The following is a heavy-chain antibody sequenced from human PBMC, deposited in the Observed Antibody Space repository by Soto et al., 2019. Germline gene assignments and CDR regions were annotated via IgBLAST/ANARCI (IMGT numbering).Heavy chain of an antibody. CDR2: ISSSSSTI. V-gene: IGHV3-48*04. CDR3: ARDGPTTTGSSSWFTGGADYYGMDV. Sequence: GGSLRLSCAASGFTFSSYSMNWVRQAPGKGLEWVSYISSSSSTIYYADSVKGRFTISRDNAKNSLYLQMNSLRAEDTAVYYCARDGPTTTGSSSWFTGGADYYGMDVWGQGTTVTVSS. J-gene: IGHJ6*02. D-gene: IGHD6-13*01. CDR1: GFTFSSYS.